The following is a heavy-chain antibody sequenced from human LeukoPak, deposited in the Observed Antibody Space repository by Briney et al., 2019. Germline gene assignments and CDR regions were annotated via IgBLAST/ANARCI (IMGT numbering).Heavy chain of an antibody. CDR1: GGSFSGYY. CDR3: AREHVWGSYRKSPFFDY. Sequence: SETLSLTCAVYGGSFSGYYWSWIRQPPGKGLEWIGEINHSGSTNYNPFLKSRVTISVDTSKNQFPLKLSSVTAADTAVYYCAREHVWGSYRKSPFFDYWGQGTLVTVSS. J-gene: IGHJ4*02. V-gene: IGHV4-34*01. CDR2: INHSGST. D-gene: IGHD3-16*02.